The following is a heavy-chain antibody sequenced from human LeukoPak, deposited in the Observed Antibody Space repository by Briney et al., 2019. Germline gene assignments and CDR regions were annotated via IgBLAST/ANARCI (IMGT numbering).Heavy chain of an antibody. CDR1: GFTFSSYS. J-gene: IGHJ3*02. V-gene: IGHV3-21*01. D-gene: IGHD3-22*01. CDR3: ARAQYYYDSSVWAFDI. Sequence: PGGSLRLSCAASGFTFSSYSMNWVRQAPGEGLEWVSSISSSSSYIYYADSVKGRFTISRDNAKNSLYLQMNSLRAEDTAVYYCARAQYYYDSSVWAFDIWGQGTMVTVSS. CDR2: ISSSSSYI.